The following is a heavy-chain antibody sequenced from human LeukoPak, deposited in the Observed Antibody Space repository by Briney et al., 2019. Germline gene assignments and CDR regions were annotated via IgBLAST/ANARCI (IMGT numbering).Heavy chain of an antibody. D-gene: IGHD6-19*01. V-gene: IGHV1-69*13. Sequence: ASVKVSCQASGGTFSSYAISWVRQAPGQGLEWMGRIIPIFGTANYAQKFQGRVTITADESTSTAYMELSSLRSEDTAVYYCARDQTSSGWYERWGQGTLVTVSS. CDR1: GGTFSSYA. CDR3: ARDQTSSGWYER. J-gene: IGHJ5*02. CDR2: IIPIFGTA.